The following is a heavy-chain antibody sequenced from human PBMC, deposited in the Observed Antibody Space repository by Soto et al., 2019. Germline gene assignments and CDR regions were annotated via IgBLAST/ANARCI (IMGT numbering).Heavy chain of an antibody. D-gene: IGHD3-10*01. V-gene: IGHV4-61*01. CDR2: IYYSGST. CDR3: ARESGGWFGEYAPRNNAFDI. CDR1: GGSVSSGSYY. J-gene: IGHJ3*02. Sequence: SETLSLTCTVSGGSVSSGSYYWSWIRQPPGKGLEWIGYIYYSGSTNYNPSLKSRVTISVDTSKNQFSLKLSSVTAADTAVYYCARESGGWFGEYAPRNNAFDIWGQGTMVTVSS.